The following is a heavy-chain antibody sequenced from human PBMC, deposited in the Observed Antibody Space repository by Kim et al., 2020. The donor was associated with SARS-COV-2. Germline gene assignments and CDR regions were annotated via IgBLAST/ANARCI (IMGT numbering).Heavy chain of an antibody. CDR3: ARERRYDEDFDY. Sequence: SETLSLTCAVYGGSFSGYYWSWIRQPPGKGLEWIGEINHSGSTNYNPSLKSRVTISVDTSKNQFSLKLSSVTAADTAVYYCARERRYDEDFDYWGQGTLVTVSS. D-gene: IGHD3-3*01. CDR2: INHSGST. J-gene: IGHJ4*02. CDR1: GGSFSGYY. V-gene: IGHV4-34*01.